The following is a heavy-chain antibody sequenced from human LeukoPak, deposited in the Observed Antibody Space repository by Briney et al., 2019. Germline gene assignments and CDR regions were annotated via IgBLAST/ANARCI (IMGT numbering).Heavy chain of an antibody. Sequence: AETLSLTCTVSGGSIRSYYWSWIRRPPGKGLEWVGYIFYSGTTDSNPALKSRVTISVDTSKNQFSLKLSSVTAADTAVYYCARTYCSGGRCQFDYWGEGTLVAVSS. CDR3: ARTYCSGGRCQFDY. CDR2: IFYSGTT. CDR1: GGSIRSYY. J-gene: IGHJ4*02. D-gene: IGHD2-15*01. V-gene: IGHV4-59*08.